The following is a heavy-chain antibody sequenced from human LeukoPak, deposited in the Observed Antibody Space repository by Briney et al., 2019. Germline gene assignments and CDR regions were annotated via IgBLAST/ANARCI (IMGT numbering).Heavy chain of an antibody. CDR1: GFDLSTYE. J-gene: IGHJ5*02. CDR2: ITISGHTK. V-gene: IGHV3-48*03. Sequence: GGSLRLSCAASGFDLSTYEMNWVRQAPGKGLEWIADITISGHTKNYADSVKGRFTIYRDNARTSLYLQMNSLRVEDTGVYYCARGDPHADLWGQGTLVTVSS. CDR3: ARGDPHADL.